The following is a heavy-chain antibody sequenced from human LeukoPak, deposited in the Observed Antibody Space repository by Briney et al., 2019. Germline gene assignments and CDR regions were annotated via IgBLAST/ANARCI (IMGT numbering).Heavy chain of an antibody. CDR1: GYTFTSYA. V-gene: IGHV7-4-1*02. Sequence: ASVKVSCKASGYTFTSYAINWVRQAPGQGLEWMGWINTNTGNPTYAQGFTGRFVFSLDTSVSTAYLQISSLKAEDTAVYYCARGFTVTKFKVLGYWGQGTLVTVSS. CDR3: ARGFTVTKFKVLGY. D-gene: IGHD4-17*01. CDR2: INTNTGNP. J-gene: IGHJ4*02.